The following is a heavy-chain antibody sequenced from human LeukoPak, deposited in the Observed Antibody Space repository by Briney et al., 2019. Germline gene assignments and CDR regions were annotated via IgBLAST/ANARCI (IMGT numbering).Heavy chain of an antibody. CDR2: INHSGST. V-gene: IGHV4-39*07. D-gene: IGHD1-26*01. CDR1: GGSISSSSYY. Sequence: PSETLSLTCTVSGGSISSSSYYWGWIRQPPGKGLEWIGEINHSGSTNYNPSLKSRVTISVDTSKNQFSLKLSSVTAADTAVYYCARGGGIVGATLDYWGQGTLVTVSS. CDR3: ARGGGIVGATLDY. J-gene: IGHJ4*02.